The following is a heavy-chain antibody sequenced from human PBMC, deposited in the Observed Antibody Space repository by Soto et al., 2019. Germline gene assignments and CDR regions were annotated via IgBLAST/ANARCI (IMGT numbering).Heavy chain of an antibody. CDR1: GGSISNYY. Sequence: SETLSLTCIVSGGSISNYYWSWIRQPPGKGLEWIGYIYYSGTTYYNPSLKSRVTMSVDTSKNQFSLKLSSVTAADTAVYYCARIPRRYCSGGSCYPARNFDCWGQGTLVTVSS. D-gene: IGHD2-15*01. CDR3: ARIPRRYCSGGSCYPARNFDC. J-gene: IGHJ4*02. V-gene: IGHV4-59*08. CDR2: IYYSGTT.